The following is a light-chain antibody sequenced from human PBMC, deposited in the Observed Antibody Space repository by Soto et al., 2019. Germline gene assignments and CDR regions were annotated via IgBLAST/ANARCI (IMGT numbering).Light chain of an antibody. CDR3: QQRSNWPLT. J-gene: IGKJ4*01. V-gene: IGKV3-11*01. CDR2: DVS. Sequence: EIVLTQSPATLSLSPGERATLSCRASQSVTSCLAWYQQKPGQAPMLLISDVSTRVTGIPARFSGSGSGTDFTLTISGLEPEDFAVYYCQQRSNWPLTFGGGTKVEIK. CDR1: QSVTSC.